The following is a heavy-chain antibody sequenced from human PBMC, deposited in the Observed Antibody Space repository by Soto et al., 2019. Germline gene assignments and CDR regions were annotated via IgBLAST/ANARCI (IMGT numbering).Heavy chain of an antibody. CDR3: ARVKDADYRNWFDP. CDR1: GYTXIDYY. J-gene: IGHJ5*02. CDR2: INPKSGDT. V-gene: IGHV1-2*04. D-gene: IGHD4-17*01. Sequence: SXKVCLGAAGYTXIDYYMNLVRQAPGQGLEWMGWINPKSGDTSYAQKFQGWVTMTRDTSISTGYMELSRMRSDDTAVYYCARVKDADYRNWFDPWGQGTLGTVS.